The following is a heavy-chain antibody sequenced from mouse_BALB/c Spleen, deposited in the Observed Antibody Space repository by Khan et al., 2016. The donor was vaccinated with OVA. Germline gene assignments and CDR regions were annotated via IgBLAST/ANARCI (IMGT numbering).Heavy chain of an antibody. J-gene: IGHJ2*01. CDR1: GYTFTSYT. CDR3: ARTHER. Sequence: VKLQESGAELARPGASVKMSCKASGYTFTSYTMHWVKQRPGQGLEWIGYINPSSGYTKYNQKFKDKATLTADKSSSTAYMQLSSLASEDAAVYYCARTHERWGQGTTLTVSS. V-gene: IGHV1-4*01. CDR2: INPSSGYT.